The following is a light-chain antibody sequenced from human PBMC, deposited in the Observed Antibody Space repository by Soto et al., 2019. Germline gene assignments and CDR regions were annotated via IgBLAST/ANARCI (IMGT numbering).Light chain of an antibody. CDR2: GAS. V-gene: IGKV3-15*01. CDR3: QQYNNWPPTT. Sequence: ERVMTQSPATLSVSPGGRATLSCRAGQSVSSNLAWYQQKPGQAPRLLIYGASTRAPGIPARFSGSGAGTEFTLTISSLQSEDFAVYYCQQYNNWPPTTFGQGTRLEIK. CDR1: QSVSSN. J-gene: IGKJ5*01.